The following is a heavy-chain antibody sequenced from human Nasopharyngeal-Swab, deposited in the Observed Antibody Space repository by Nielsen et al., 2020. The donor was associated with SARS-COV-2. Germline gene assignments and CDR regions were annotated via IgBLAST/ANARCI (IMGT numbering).Heavy chain of an antibody. V-gene: IGHV3-74*01. Sequence: GESLKISCAASGFTFSSYWMHWVRQAPGKGLVWVSRIKTDGSSTSYAASVKGRFTISRDNAKNTLYLQMNSLRGEDTAVYYCARDRATTVTTSDAFVIWGQGTMVTVSS. CDR1: GFTFSSYW. CDR3: ARDRATTVTTSDAFVI. D-gene: IGHD4-17*01. CDR2: IKTDGSST. J-gene: IGHJ3*02.